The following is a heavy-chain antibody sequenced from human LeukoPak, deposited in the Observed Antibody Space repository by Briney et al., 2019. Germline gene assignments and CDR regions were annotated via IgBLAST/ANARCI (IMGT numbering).Heavy chain of an antibody. D-gene: IGHD6-25*01. CDR3: AHKGSSGRTFDY. CDR1: GFSLSTSGVG. Sequence: ESGPTLVKPTQTLTLTCTVSGFSLSTSGVGVGWIRQPPGKALEWLALFYWVDDKRYSPSLKSRLTITRDTSKNQVVLTMTNMDPVDTATYFCAHKGSSGRTFDYWGQGTLVTVSS. J-gene: IGHJ4*02. CDR2: FYWVDDK. V-gene: IGHV2-5*02.